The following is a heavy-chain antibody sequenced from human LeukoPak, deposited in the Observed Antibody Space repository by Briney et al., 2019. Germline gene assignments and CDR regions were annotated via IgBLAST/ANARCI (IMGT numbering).Heavy chain of an antibody. Sequence: SETLSLTCAVSGYSISSGYYWGWIRQPPGKGLEWIGSIYHSGITYYNPSLKSRVTISVDTSKNQFSLKVNSVTAADTAVYYCAKPQSSLSHFYDSWGQGTLATVSS. CDR1: GYSISSGYY. J-gene: IGHJ4*02. CDR2: IYHSGIT. V-gene: IGHV4-38-2*01. CDR3: AKPQSSLSHFYDS. D-gene: IGHD6-6*01.